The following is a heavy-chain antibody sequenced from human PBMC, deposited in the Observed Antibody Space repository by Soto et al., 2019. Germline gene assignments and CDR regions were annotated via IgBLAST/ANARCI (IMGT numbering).Heavy chain of an antibody. J-gene: IGHJ6*02. Sequence: GESRKISCAASGFTFSSYGMHWVRQAPGKGLEWVAVISYDGSNKYYADSVKGRFTISRDNSKNTLYLQMNSLRAEDTAVYYCAKPFYGGTYYYCGMDVWGQGTTLTVSS. CDR2: ISYDGSNK. CDR3: AKPFYGGTYYYCGMDV. CDR1: GFTFSSYG. V-gene: IGHV3-30*18. D-gene: IGHD4-17*01.